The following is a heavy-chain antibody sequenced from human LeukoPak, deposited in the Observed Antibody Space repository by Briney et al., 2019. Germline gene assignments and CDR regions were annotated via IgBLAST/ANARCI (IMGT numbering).Heavy chain of an antibody. CDR3: AGYKPFWYFDY. V-gene: IGHV3-48*03. CDR1: GFTFSTYE. CDR2: ISRSGGTI. Sequence: GGSLRLSCAASGFTFSTYEMNWVRQAPGKGLEWVAYISRSGGTIYYADSVKGRFTISRDNAKNPLYLQMNSLRAEDTAVYYCAGYKPFWYFDYWGQGTPVTVSS. J-gene: IGHJ4*02. D-gene: IGHD2-2*02.